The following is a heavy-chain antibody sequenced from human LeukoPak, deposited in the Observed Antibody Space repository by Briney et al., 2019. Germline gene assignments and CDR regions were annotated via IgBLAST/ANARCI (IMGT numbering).Heavy chain of an antibody. CDR2: IYTSGST. V-gene: IGHV4-4*07. CDR1: GGSISSYY. D-gene: IGHD6-19*01. J-gene: IGHJ6*02. CDR3: ARDSSGWTYYYYGMDV. Sequence: PSETLSLTCTVSGGSISSYYWSWIRQPAGKGLEWIGRIYTSGSTNYNPSLKSRVTMSVDTSKNQFSLKLSSVTAADTAVYYCARDSSGWTYYYYGMDVWGQGTTVTVSS.